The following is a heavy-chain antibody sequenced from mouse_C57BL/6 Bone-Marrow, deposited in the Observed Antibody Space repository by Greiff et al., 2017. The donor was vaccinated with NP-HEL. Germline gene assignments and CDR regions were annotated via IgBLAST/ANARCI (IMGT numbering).Heavy chain of an antibody. CDR3: TRVPLYYDYDGFAY. J-gene: IGHJ3*01. Sequence: EVMLVESGEGLVKPGGSLKLSCAASGFTFSSYAMSWVRQTPEKRLEWVAYISSGGDYIYYADTVKGRFTISRYNARNTLYLQMSSLKSEDTAMYYCTRVPLYYDYDGFAYWGQGTLVTVSA. D-gene: IGHD2-4*01. V-gene: IGHV5-9-1*02. CDR1: GFTFSSYA. CDR2: ISSGGDYI.